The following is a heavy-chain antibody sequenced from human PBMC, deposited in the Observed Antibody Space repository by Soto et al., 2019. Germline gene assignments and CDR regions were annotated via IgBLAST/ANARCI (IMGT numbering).Heavy chain of an antibody. CDR1: GFTFTSYA. J-gene: IGHJ4*01. CDR3: AKTLSVIRFLEWLQRYPYYCES. CDR2: ISGIGGKT. Sequence: PVGSLRISCAASGFTFTSYAMSWVRQAPGKGLEWVSAISGIGGKTYYADSVKGRFTISIDNSKNTLDLQMNSLRAEDTAVYYCAKTLSVIRFLEWLQRYPYYCESWGHGTLVIVSA. D-gene: IGHD3-3*01. V-gene: IGHV3-23*01.